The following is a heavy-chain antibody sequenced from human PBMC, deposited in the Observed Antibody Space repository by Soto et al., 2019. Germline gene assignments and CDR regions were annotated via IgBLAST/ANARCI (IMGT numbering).Heavy chain of an antibody. V-gene: IGHV1-69*12. CDR3: AKYHMLSGMQV. J-gene: IGHJ6*02. CDR1: GGTFSSFS. D-gene: IGHD3-16*02. CDR2: IIPILTTA. Sequence: QVQLVQSGAEMKKPGSSVTVSCKASGGTFSSFSINWVRQAPGQGLEWMGGIIPILTTADYAQKFQDRVTITADVPTTTVYMTLRSLRSDDTAIYYCAKYHMLSGMQVWGQGTTVTVSS.